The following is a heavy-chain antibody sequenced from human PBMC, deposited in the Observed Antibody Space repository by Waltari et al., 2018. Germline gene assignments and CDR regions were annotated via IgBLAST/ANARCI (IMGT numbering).Heavy chain of an antibody. V-gene: IGHV3-74*03. CDR2: FNGVGGSH. Sequence: EVQLVESGGGLVQPGGSLRLSCAASGFTFHYYWMHWVRQARGKGLVWGERFNGVGGSHSYADSVKGRSTVSRDSARNTLLLQMNSLRVEDTAVYFCAREHGAVAGSYYYYGMDVWGQGTTVIVSS. CDR3: AREHGAVAGSYYYYGMDV. J-gene: IGHJ6*02. CDR1: GFTFHYYW. D-gene: IGHD6-19*01.